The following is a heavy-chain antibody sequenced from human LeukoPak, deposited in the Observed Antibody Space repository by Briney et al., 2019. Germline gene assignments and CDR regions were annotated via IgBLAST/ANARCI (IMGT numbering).Heavy chain of an antibody. Sequence: GGSLRLSCAASGFTFSSYSMNWVRQAPGKGLEWVTYISSSSSNIYYADSVKGRFTISRDNAKNSLYLQMNSLRAEDTAVYYCARVLGELMVFDYWGQGTLVTVSS. D-gene: IGHD1-26*01. CDR1: GFTFSSYS. CDR3: ARVLGELMVFDY. V-gene: IGHV3-48*01. CDR2: ISSSSSNI. J-gene: IGHJ4*02.